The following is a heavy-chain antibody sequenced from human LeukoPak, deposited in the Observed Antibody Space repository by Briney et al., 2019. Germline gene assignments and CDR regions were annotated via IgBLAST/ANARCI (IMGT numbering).Heavy chain of an antibody. J-gene: IGHJ5*02. CDR3: ARIYCSSTSCYNRDLRFDP. Sequence: SETLSLTCTVSGGSISSGSYYWSWIRQPAGKGLEWIGRIYTSGSTNYNPSLKSRVTISVDTSKNQFSLKLSSVTAADTAVYYCARIYCSSTSCYNRDLRFDPWGQGTLVTVSS. D-gene: IGHD2-2*02. CDR2: IYTSGST. CDR1: GGSISSGSYY. V-gene: IGHV4-61*02.